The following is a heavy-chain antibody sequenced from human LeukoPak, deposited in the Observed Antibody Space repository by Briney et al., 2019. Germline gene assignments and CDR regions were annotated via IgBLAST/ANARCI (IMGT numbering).Heavy chain of an antibody. V-gene: IGHV3-21*01. CDR1: GFTFSSYS. CDR2: ISSSSSYI. J-gene: IGHJ6*02. D-gene: IGHD3-22*01. Sequence: GGSLRLSCAASGFTFSSYSMNWVRQAPGKGLERVSSISSSSSYIYYADSVKGRFTISRDNAKNSLYLQTNSLRAEDTAVYYCARDWNYYDSSGYYPYYYGMDVWGQGTTVTVSS. CDR3: ARDWNYYDSSGYYPYYYGMDV.